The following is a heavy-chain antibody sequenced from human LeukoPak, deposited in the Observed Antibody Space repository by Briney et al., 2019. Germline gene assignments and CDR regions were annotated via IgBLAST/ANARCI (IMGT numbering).Heavy chain of an antibody. V-gene: IGHV1-69*13. CDR3: ASRDPDYGDAVDAFDI. CDR1: GGTFISYA. J-gene: IGHJ3*02. Sequence: SVKVSCKASGGTFISYAISWVRQAPGQGVEWMGRIIPIFGTANYAQKFQGRVTITADESTSTAYMELSSLRSEDTAVYYCASRDPDYGDAVDAFDIWGQGTMVTVSS. CDR2: IIPIFGTA. D-gene: IGHD4-17*01.